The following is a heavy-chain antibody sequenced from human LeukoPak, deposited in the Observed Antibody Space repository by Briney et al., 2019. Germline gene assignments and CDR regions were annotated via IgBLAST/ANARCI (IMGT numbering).Heavy chain of an antibody. V-gene: IGHV4-38-2*01. Sequence: SETLSLTCAVSGYSINSGYYWGWIRQTPGKGLEWIGNIFHSGSTYYNPSLKGRVTISVDTSKNQFSLKLRSVTAADTAIYFCARATVSTHYSAYWGPGTLVTVSS. D-gene: IGHD4-11*01. CDR1: GYSINSGYY. CDR3: ARATVSTHYSAY. J-gene: IGHJ4*02. CDR2: IFHSGST.